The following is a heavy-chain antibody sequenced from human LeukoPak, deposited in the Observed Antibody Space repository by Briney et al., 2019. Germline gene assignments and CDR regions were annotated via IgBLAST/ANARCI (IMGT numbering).Heavy chain of an antibody. CDR1: GGSFSGYY. CDR2: INHSGST. CDR3: AREHLARRGYLDY. D-gene: IGHD3-16*01. Sequence: SETLSLTCAVYGGSFSGYYWRWIRQPPGKGLEWIGEINHSGSTNYNPSLKSRVTISVDTSKNQFSLKLSSVTAADTAVYYCAREHLARRGYLDYWGQGTLVTVSS. V-gene: IGHV4-34*01. J-gene: IGHJ4*02.